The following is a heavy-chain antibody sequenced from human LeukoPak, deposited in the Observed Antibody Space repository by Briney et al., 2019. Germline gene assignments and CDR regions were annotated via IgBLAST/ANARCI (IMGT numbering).Heavy chain of an antibody. CDR2: IYTSGST. V-gene: IGHV4-4*09. J-gene: IGHJ5*01. CDR1: GGSISDYY. Sequence: PSETLSLTCTVSGGSISDYYWSWVRQPPGKGLEWLGYIYTSGSTNYNPSLKSRVTISADTSKNQFSLKLSSVTAADTAVYYCARHRSTTSSSFFDSWGQGTLVSVSS. CDR3: ARHRSTTSSSFFDS. D-gene: IGHD6-6*01.